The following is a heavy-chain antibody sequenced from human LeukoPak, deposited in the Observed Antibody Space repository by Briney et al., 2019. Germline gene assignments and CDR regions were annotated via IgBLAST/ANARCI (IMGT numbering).Heavy chain of an antibody. V-gene: IGHV4-4*02. J-gene: IGHJ4*02. CDR3: ARGLDDYGFARI. CDR2: IYYGGSA. CDR1: GGPIRNSNG. Sequence: SETLSLTCAVSGGPIRNSNGWSWVRQPPGKGLEWIGEIYYGGSAKYNPSLKSRVTISLDKSKDQLSLEVNSVTAADTAVYYCARGLDDYGFARIWGQGTLVTVSS. D-gene: IGHD4-17*01.